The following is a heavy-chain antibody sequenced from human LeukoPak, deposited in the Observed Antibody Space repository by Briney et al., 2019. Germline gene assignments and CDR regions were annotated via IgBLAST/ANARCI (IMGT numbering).Heavy chain of an antibody. CDR2: IYSGGAT. D-gene: IGHD3-22*01. CDR1: GFTVSSNY. J-gene: IGHJ1*01. V-gene: IGHV3-66*01. Sequence: PGGSLRLSCAASGFTVSSNYMSWVRQAPGKGLEWVSVIYSGGATYYAASVKGRFTISRDNSKNTLSLRMNSLRAEDTAVYYCAKDNYYDSSGYYGEYFQHWGQGTLVTVSS. CDR3: AKDNYYDSSGYYGEYFQH.